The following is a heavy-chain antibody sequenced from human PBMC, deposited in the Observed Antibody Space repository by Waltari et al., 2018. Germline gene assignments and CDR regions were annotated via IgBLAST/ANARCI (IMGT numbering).Heavy chain of an antibody. Sequence: QLQLQESGPGLVKPSETLSLTCTVSGGSISSSSYYWGWIRQPPGKGLEWIGSIYYSGSTYYNPSLKSRVTISVDTSKNQFSLKLSSVTAADTAVYYCARHTGSSWYFGAFDIWGQGTMVTVSS. CDR1: GGSISSSSYY. D-gene: IGHD6-13*01. CDR2: IYYSGST. J-gene: IGHJ3*02. CDR3: ARHTGSSWYFGAFDI. V-gene: IGHV4-39*01.